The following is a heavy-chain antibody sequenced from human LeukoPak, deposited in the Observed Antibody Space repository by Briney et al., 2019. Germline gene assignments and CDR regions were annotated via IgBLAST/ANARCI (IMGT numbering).Heavy chain of an antibody. CDR1: GYTFTGYY. V-gene: IGHV1-2*02. CDR2: INPNSGGT. J-gene: IGHJ5*02. Sequence: ASVKVSCKASGYTFTGYYMHWVRQAPGQGLEWMGWINPNSGGTNYAQKLQGRVTMTTDTSTSTAYMELRSLRSDDTAVYYCARDRGYDFWSGYYYNWFDPWGQGTLVTVSS. CDR3: ARDRGYDFWSGYYYNWFDP. D-gene: IGHD3-3*01.